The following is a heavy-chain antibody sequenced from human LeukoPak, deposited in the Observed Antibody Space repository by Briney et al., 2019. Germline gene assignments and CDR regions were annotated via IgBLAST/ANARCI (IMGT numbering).Heavy chain of an antibody. CDR2: IYYSGST. J-gene: IGHJ4*02. V-gene: IGHV4-61*08. CDR3: ARGLTTEYYYGSSGFYSPYYFDY. CDR1: GGSISSSGYY. D-gene: IGHD3-22*01. Sequence: PSETLSLTCTVSGGSISSSGYYWGWIRQPPGKGLEWIGYIYYSGSTNYNPSLKSRVTISLDTSKNQFSLKLSSVTSADTAVYYCARGLTTEYYYGSSGFYSPYYFDYWGQGTLVTVSS.